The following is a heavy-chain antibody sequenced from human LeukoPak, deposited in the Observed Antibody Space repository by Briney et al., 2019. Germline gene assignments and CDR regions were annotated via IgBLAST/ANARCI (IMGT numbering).Heavy chain of an antibody. J-gene: IGHJ4*02. CDR2: ISWNSGST. Sequence: PGGSLRLSCAASGFTFDDYAMHWVRQAPGKGLEWVSGISWNSGSTGYADSVKGRFTISRDNAKNSLYLQMNSLRAEDTALYYCAKDWAATVRGTDYWGQGTLVTVSP. CDR1: GFTFDDYA. D-gene: IGHD4-17*01. CDR3: AKDWAATVRGTDY. V-gene: IGHV3-9*01.